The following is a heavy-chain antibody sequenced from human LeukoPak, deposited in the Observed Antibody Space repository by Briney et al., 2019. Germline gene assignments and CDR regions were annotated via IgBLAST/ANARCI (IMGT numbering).Heavy chain of an antibody. D-gene: IGHD2-2*02. CDR1: GFTFSSYA. CDR3: AKEPVGSVVPAAIFGSWFDP. Sequence: PGGSLRLSCAASGFTFSSYAMSWVRQAPGKGLEWVSAISCSGGSTYYADSVKGRFTISRDNSKNTLYLQMNSLRAEDTAVYYCAKEPVGSVVPAAIFGSWFDPWGQGTLVTVSS. CDR2: ISCSGGST. V-gene: IGHV3-23*01. J-gene: IGHJ5*02.